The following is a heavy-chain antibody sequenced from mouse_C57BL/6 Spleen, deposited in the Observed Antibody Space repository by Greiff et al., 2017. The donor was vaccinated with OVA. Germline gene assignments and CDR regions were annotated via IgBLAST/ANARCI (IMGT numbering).Heavy chain of an antibody. CDR1: GFTFSDYG. CDR2: ISSGSSTI. CDR3: ARPTTVVAKGFAY. J-gene: IGHJ3*01. V-gene: IGHV5-17*01. D-gene: IGHD1-1*01. Sequence: EVQRVESGGGLVKPGGSLKLSCAASGFTFSDYGMHWVRQAPEKGLEWVAYISSGSSTIYDADTVKGRFTISRDNAKNTLFLQMTSLRSEDTAMYYCARPTTVVAKGFAYWGQGTLVTVSA.